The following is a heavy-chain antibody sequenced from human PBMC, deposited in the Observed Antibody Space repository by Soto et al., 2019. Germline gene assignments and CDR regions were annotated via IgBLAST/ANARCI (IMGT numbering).Heavy chain of an antibody. CDR1: GDSVSSNSAA. CDR3: AREYCSGGSCYPAGLDAFDI. CDR2: TYYRSKWYN. V-gene: IGHV6-1*01. J-gene: IGHJ3*02. D-gene: IGHD2-15*01. Sequence: PSQTLSLTCAISGDSVSSNSAAWNWIRQSPSRGLEWLGRTYYRSKWYNDYAVSVKSRITINPDTSKNQFSLQLNSVTPEDTAVYYCAREYCSGGSCYPAGLDAFDIRREGTMVTVSS.